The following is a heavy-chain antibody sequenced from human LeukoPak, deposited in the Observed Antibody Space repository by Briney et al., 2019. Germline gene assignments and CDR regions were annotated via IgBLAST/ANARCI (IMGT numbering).Heavy chain of an antibody. CDR2: ISSSSSYI. D-gene: IGHD4-17*01. V-gene: IGHV3-21*01. CDR1: GFTFSSYA. J-gene: IGHJ4*02. CDR3: ARDGDYGDYGDY. Sequence: GGSLRLSCAASGFTFSSYAMHWVRQAPGKGLEWVSSISSSSSYIYYADSVKGRFTISRDNAKNSLYLQMNSLRAEDTAVYYCARDGDYGDYGDYWGQGTLVTVSS.